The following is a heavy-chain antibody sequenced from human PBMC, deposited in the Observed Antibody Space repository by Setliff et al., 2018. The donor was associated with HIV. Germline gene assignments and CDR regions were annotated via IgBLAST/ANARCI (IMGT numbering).Heavy chain of an antibody. Sequence: KTGGSLRLSCVASGFSFSRYTMMWVRQAPGKGLEWVSSITSNLNYIYADSVKGRFTISRDNTKNSLYLQMNSLRAEDTAVYYCARGDSFVYSYVYPDYWGQGTLVTVSS. CDR2: ITSNLNYI. V-gene: IGHV3-21*01. D-gene: IGHD3-22*01. J-gene: IGHJ4*02. CDR1: GFSFSRYT. CDR3: ARGDSFVYSYVYPDY.